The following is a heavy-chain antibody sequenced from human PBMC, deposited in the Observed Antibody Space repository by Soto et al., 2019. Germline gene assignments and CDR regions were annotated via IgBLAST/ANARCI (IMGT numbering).Heavy chain of an antibody. CDR1: GFTFSSYW. CDR3: ARDLRYFDWYIDY. V-gene: IGHV3-7*05. Sequence: GGSLRLSCAASGFTFSSYWMSWVRQAPGKGLEWGANIKQDGSEKYYVDSVKGRFTISRDNAKNSLYLQMNSLRAEDTAVYYCARDLRYFDWYIDYWGQGTLVTVSS. D-gene: IGHD3-9*01. CDR2: IKQDGSEK. J-gene: IGHJ4*02.